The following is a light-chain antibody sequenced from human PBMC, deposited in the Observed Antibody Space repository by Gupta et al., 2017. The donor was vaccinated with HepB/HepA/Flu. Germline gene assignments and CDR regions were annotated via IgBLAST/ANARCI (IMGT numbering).Light chain of an antibody. CDR2: RNN. J-gene: IGLJ2*01. CDR3: AAWDDSLSGVV. CDR1: SSNIGSNY. Sequence: QSVLTQPPSASGTPGQRVTISCSGSSSNIGSNYVYWYQQRPGTAPKLLIYRNNQRPSGVPDRFSGSKSGTSASLAISGLRSEDEAEYYCAAWDDSLSGVVFGGGTKLTVL. V-gene: IGLV1-47*01.